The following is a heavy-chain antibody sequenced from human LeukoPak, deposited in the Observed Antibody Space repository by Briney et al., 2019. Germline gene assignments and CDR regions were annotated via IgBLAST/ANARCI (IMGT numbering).Heavy chain of an antibody. CDR3: ARAVERYNFWSGYYRTDYYYYMDV. Sequence: SETLSLTCSVSGSSINSADYWGWLRQPPAQGPEHIGSIFHSGRAYYNPSLASRITISVDTSKNQFSLKLDSVTAADTAVYYCARAVERYNFWSGYYRTDYYYYMDVWGKGTTVTVSS. CDR1: GSSINSADY. D-gene: IGHD3-3*01. CDR2: IFHSGRA. J-gene: IGHJ6*03. V-gene: IGHV4-38-2*02.